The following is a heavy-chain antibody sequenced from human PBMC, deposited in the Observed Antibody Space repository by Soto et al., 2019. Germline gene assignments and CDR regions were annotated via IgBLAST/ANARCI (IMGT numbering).Heavy chain of an antibody. D-gene: IGHD3-22*01. V-gene: IGHV3-7*01. CDR3: ARGRTYYYDSSGYYYPQALDY. CDR2: IKQDGSEK. CDR1: GFTFSSYW. J-gene: IGHJ4*02. Sequence: WGSLRLSCAASGFTFSSYWMSWVRQAPGKGLEWVANIKQDGSEKYYVDSVKGRFTISRDNAKNSLYLQMNSLRAEDTAVYYCARGRTYYYDSSGYYYPQALDYWGQGTLGTVSA.